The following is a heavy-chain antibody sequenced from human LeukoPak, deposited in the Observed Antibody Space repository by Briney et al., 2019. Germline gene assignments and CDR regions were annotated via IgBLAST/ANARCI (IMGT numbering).Heavy chain of an antibody. CDR1: GFIFDDYG. Sequence: GGSLRLSCAASGFIFDDYGMSWVRQAPGKGLEWVSGITWNGGSTGYVDSVKGRFTISRDNAKNSLYLQMNSLRAEDSALYYCARGIDVGDNWFDPWGQGTLVTVSS. CDR2: ITWNGGST. V-gene: IGHV3-20*04. D-gene: IGHD2-21*01. J-gene: IGHJ5*02. CDR3: ARGIDVGDNWFDP.